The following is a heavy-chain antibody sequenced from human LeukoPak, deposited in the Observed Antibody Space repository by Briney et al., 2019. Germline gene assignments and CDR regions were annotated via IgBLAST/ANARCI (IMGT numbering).Heavy chain of an antibody. D-gene: IGHD1-26*01. J-gene: IGHJ4*02. V-gene: IGHV4-59*12. CDR3: ATNIPTPTTSPPLGY. CDR2: VDYSGRT. CDR1: GVSTNTYYY. Sequence: PSETLSLTCTVSGVSTNTYYYWSWIRQSPGKGLEWIGYVDYSGRTKYSPSLKSRVTISVDASRYQFSLEVTSVTAADTAVYFCATNIPTPTTSPPLGYWGQGTLVTVSS.